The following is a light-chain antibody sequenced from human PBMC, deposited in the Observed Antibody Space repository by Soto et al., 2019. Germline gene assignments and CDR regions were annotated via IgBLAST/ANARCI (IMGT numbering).Light chain of an antibody. CDR3: AIWDLTLSAWV. CDR2: SND. Sequence: QSVLTQPPSASGTPEQRVTISCSGTTSNIGSNTVIWYQHLPGTAPKLLIYSNDQRPSGVPDRFSGSKSGTSASLAISGLQSEDEADYYCAIWDLTLSAWVFGGGTKLTVL. J-gene: IGLJ3*02. V-gene: IGLV1-44*01. CDR1: TSNIGSNT.